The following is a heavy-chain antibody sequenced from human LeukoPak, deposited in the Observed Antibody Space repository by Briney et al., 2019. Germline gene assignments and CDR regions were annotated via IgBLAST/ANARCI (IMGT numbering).Heavy chain of an antibody. J-gene: IGHJ4*02. CDR3: VRRGDASSGWGDHDY. CDR1: GFTFNRNA. Sequence: GGSLRLSCAASGFTFNRNAISWVRQAPGKGLGWVSTIGGSGDNTFCADSVKGRFTISRDNSKNMLHLQMSSLTGEDTALYYCVRRGDASSGWGDHDYWGQGALVTVSS. V-gene: IGHV3-23*01. D-gene: IGHD6-19*01. CDR2: IGGSGDNT.